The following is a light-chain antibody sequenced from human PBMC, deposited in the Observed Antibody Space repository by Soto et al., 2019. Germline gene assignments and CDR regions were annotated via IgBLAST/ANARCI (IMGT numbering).Light chain of an antibody. Sequence: IRMTHKPSSLSGSVGHRVSMTCRASQDIASWLAWYQQRPGKAPVLLIFGASILQSGVSSRFSGSGAGTEFNLTINSLQPEDFGVYYCQQAHNLPVTFGGGSKVDI. V-gene: IGKV1-12*01. CDR2: GAS. J-gene: IGKJ4*01. CDR1: QDIASW. CDR3: QQAHNLPVT.